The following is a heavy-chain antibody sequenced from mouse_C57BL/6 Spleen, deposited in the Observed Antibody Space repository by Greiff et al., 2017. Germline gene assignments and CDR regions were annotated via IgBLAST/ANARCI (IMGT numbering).Heavy chain of an antibody. CDR3: ARGFFTYGY. J-gene: IGHJ2*01. V-gene: IGHV1-55*01. CDR1: GSTFTSYW. Sequence: QVQLQQPGAELVKPGASVKMSCKASGSTFTSYWITWVDPRPGQGLEWIGDSYPGSGSNNYNEKFKSKDKLTVYTSSSTAYLKLSSLTSDDSAVYYCARGFFTYGYWGKGTTLTVS. CDR2: SYPGSGSN. D-gene: IGHD1-1*02.